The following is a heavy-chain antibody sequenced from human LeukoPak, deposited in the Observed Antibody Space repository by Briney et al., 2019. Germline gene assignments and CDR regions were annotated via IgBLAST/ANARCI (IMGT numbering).Heavy chain of an antibody. J-gene: IGHJ4*02. Sequence: SETLSLTCTVSGGSISSYYWSWIRQPPGKGLEWIGYIYYSGSTNYNPSLKGRVTISVDTSKNQFSLKLSSVTAADTAVYYCARERGALSFDYLGQGTLVTVSS. D-gene: IGHD5-12*01. V-gene: IGHV4-59*01. CDR3: ARERGALSFDY. CDR2: IYYSGST. CDR1: GGSISSYY.